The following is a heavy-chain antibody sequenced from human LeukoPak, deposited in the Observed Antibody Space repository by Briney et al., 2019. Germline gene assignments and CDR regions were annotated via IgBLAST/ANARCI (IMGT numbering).Heavy chain of an antibody. J-gene: IGHJ5*02. CDR3: ARLYDSSGYTNWLDP. CDR2: FSYTGTT. Sequence: SETLSLTCSVSGDPLNIYYWNWIRQSPGKGLEWIGYFSYTGTTNYNPSLKSRVNMSVDRSKNLVSLTLRSVTAADTAVYYCARLYDSSGYTNWLDPWGQGTLVTVSS. V-gene: IGHV4-59*08. CDR1: GDPLNIYY. D-gene: IGHD3-22*01.